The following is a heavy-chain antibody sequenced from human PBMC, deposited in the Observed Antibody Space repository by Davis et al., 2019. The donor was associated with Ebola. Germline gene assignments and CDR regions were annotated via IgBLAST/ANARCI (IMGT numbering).Heavy chain of an antibody. Sequence: SETLSLTCTVSGGSMSSYYWSWIRQPPGKGLEWIGNIYYSGTTNYNPSLKSRVTISVDTSKNQFSLKLSSVTAADTAIFYCARGAITGTTRPYFDYWGQGILLTVSS. CDR2: IYYSGTT. J-gene: IGHJ4*02. CDR3: ARGAITGTTRPYFDY. V-gene: IGHV4-59*08. D-gene: IGHD1-20*01. CDR1: GGSMSSYY.